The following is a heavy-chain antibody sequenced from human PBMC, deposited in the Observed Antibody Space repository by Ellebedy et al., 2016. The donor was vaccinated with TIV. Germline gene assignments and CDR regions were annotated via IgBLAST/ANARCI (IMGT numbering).Heavy chain of an antibody. J-gene: IGHJ6*02. Sequence: PGGSLRLSCAASGFTFSTYAMHWVRQAPGKGLEGVALISNDGSNKFYADSVKGRFTISRDNSKNTLYLQINSLRGEDKAVYYCAKVVRDGYKKASHEYGMDVWGQGTTVTVSS. CDR1: GFTFSTYA. CDR3: AKVVRDGYKKASHEYGMDV. V-gene: IGHV3-30*18. D-gene: IGHD5-24*01. CDR2: ISNDGSNK.